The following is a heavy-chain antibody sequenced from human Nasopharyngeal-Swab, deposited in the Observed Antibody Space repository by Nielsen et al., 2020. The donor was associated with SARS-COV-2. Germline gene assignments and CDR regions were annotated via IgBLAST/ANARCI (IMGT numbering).Heavy chain of an antibody. CDR2: ISGSGGST. CDR3: AKGNYAYYYYYYMDV. J-gene: IGHJ6*03. Sequence: GESLKISCAASGFTFSSYAMSWVRQAPGKGLEWVSAISGSGGSTYYADSVKGRFTIPRDNSKNTLYLQMNSLRAEDTAVYYCAKGNYAYYYYYYMDVWGKGTTVTVSS. D-gene: IGHD4-11*01. V-gene: IGHV3-23*01. CDR1: GFTFSSYA.